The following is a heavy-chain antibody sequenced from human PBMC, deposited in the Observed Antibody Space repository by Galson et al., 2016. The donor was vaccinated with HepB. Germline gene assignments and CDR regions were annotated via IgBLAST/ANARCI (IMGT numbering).Heavy chain of an antibody. CDR3: AHRRSGYCNSISCLCFDY. D-gene: IGHD2-2*01. Sequence: PALVKPTQTLTLTCTFSGFSLSTNGEGVGWTRQPPGKALEWLALIYWNDDKRYSPSLRSRLTITKDTSKNQVVLTTTNMDPVDTATYYCAHRRSGYCNSISCLCFDYWGQGALVTVSS. CDR2: IYWNDDK. V-gene: IGHV2-5*01. CDR1: GFSLSTNGEG. J-gene: IGHJ4*02.